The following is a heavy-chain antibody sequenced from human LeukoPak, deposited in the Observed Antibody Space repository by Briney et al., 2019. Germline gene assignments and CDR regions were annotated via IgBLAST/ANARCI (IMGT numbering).Heavy chain of an antibody. CDR2: INGDGRST. J-gene: IGHJ4*02. CDR1: GFTFSNYW. CDR3: ARVPSDY. V-gene: IGHV3-74*01. Sequence: GGSLRLSCAASGFTFSNYWMHWVRQAPGKGLVWVSRINGDGRSTTYADSVRGRFIISRDNAKNMLYLQVNSLRAEDTAMYFCARVPSDYWGQGTLVTVSS.